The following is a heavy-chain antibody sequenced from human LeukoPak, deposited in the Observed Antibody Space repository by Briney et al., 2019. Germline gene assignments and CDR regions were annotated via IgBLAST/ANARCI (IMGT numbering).Heavy chain of an antibody. CDR3: ASVGAADY. D-gene: IGHD1-26*01. CDR1: GDSISRSTYY. CDR2: VYYGRSP. Sequence: SETLSLTCTVSGDSISRSTYYWAWIRQPPGKGLEWIGSVYYGRSPYYNPSLKSRVTISVDTSKNQFSLKLSSVTAADTAVYYCASVGAADYWGQGTLVTVSS. J-gene: IGHJ4*02. V-gene: IGHV4-39*07.